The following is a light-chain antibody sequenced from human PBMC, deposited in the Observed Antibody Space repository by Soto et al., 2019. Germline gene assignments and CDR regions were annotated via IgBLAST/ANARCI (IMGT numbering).Light chain of an antibody. J-gene: IGLJ2*01. Sequence: QSVLTQPPSASGTPGRRVTISGSGSSSNIGSNTVNWYQQLPGTAPKLLIYSNNQRPSGVPDRFSGSKSGTSAPLAISGLQSEDEADYYCAAWDDSLNAVVFGGGTKVTVL. CDR2: SNN. CDR1: SSNIGSNT. V-gene: IGLV1-44*01. CDR3: AAWDDSLNAVV.